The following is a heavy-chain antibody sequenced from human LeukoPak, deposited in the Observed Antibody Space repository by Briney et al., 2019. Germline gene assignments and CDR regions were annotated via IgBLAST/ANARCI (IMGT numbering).Heavy chain of an antibody. J-gene: IGHJ4*02. Sequence: GGSLRLSCAASGFTFSSYDMHWVRQAPGKGLEWVSSISSSSSYIYYADSVKGRFTISRDNAKNSLYLQMNSLRAEDTAVYYCARDQPRIVLMDWGQGTLVTVSS. CDR3: ARDQPRIVLMD. CDR1: GFTFSSYD. D-gene: IGHD2-8*01. V-gene: IGHV3-21*01. CDR2: ISSSSSYI.